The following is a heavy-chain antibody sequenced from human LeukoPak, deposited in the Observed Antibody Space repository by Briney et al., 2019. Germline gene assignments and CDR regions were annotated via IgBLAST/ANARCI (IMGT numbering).Heavy chain of an antibody. V-gene: IGHV1-69*13. J-gene: IGHJ4*02. CDR3: ARDKRAGTFDY. CDR2: IIPIFGTA. CDR1: GGTFSSYT. D-gene: IGHD1-1*01. Sequence: SVKVSCKASGGTFSSYTISWVRQAPGQGLEWMGGIIPIFGTANYAQKFQGRVTITADEITSTAYMELSSLRSEDTAVYYCARDKRAGTFDYWGQGTLVTVSS.